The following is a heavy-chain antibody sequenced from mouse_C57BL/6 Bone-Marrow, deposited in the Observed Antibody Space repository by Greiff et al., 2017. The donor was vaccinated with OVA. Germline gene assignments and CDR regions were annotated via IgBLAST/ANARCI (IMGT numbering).Heavy chain of an antibody. D-gene: IGHD1-3*01. J-gene: IGHJ2*01. V-gene: IGHV5-6*02. CDR3: ARHLSDNYFFDY. CDR1: GFTFSSYG. Sequence: DVKLQESGGDLVKPGGSLKLSCAASGFTFSSYGMSWVRQTPDKRLEWVATISSGGSYTYYPDSVKGRFTISRDNAKNTLYLQMSSLKSEDTAMYYCARHLSDNYFFDYWGQGTTLTVSS. CDR2: ISSGGSYT.